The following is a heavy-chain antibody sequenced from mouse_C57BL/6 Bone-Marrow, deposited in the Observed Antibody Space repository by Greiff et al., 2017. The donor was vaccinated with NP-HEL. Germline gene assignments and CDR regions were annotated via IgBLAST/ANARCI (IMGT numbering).Heavy chain of an antibody. CDR2: IDPSDSYT. J-gene: IGHJ2*01. Sequence: QVQLQQPGAELVMPGASVKLSCKASGYTFTSYWMHWVKQRPGQGLEWIGEIDPSDSYTNYNQKFKGKSTLTVDKSSSTAYMQLSSLTSEDSAVYYCARYKATVVHDYWGQGTTLTVSS. V-gene: IGHV1-69*01. CDR3: ARYKATVVHDY. D-gene: IGHD1-1*01. CDR1: GYTFTSYW.